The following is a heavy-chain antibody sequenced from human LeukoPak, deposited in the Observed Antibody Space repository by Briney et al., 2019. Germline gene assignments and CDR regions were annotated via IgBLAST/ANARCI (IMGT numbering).Heavy chain of an antibody. CDR3: ARDPSNSGYDYLYYFDY. CDR2: INPDNGGT. CDR1: GYTFTGYY. V-gene: IGHV1-2*02. J-gene: IGHJ4*02. Sequence: ASVKVSFKASGYTFTGYYMHWVRQAPGQGLEWMGWINPDNGGTNYAQKFQGRVTMTRDMSISTAYMELSRLRSDDTAMYYCARDPSNSGYDYLYYFDYWGQGTLVTVSS. D-gene: IGHD5-12*01.